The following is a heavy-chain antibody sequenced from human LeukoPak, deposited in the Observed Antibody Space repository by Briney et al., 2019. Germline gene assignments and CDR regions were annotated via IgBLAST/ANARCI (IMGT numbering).Heavy chain of an antibody. CDR2: IWYDGSNK. D-gene: IGHD3-22*01. CDR1: GFTFSSYG. V-gene: IGHV3-33*01. Sequence: GGSLRLSCAASGFTFSSYGMHWVRQAPGKGLEWVAVIWYDGSNKYYADSVKGRFTISRDNSKNTLYLQMNSLRAEDTAVYYCARGRTQKYYYDSSGLRTQTGGLWYFDLWGRGTLVTVSS. J-gene: IGHJ2*01. CDR3: ARGRTQKYYYDSSGLRTQTGGLWYFDL.